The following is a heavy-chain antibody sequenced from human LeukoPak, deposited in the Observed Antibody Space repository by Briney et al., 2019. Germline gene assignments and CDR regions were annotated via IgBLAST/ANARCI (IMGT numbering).Heavy chain of an antibody. CDR1: GGSISSYY. Sequence: SETLSLPCTVSGGSISSYYWSWIRQPPGKGLEWIGYIYYSGRTNYNPSLKSRVTISVDTSKNQFSLKLSSVTAADTAVYYCARYYYDSSGYAFDIWGQETMVTVSS. CDR3: ARYYYDSSGYAFDI. D-gene: IGHD3-22*01. CDR2: IYYSGRT. J-gene: IGHJ3*02. V-gene: IGHV4-59*01.